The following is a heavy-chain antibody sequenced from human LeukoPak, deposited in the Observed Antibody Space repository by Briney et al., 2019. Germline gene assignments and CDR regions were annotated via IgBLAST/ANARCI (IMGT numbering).Heavy chain of an antibody. CDR2: IGSDGGST. CDR1: GFTFSSYA. CDR3: VKGGSGSCYSVYDF. V-gene: IGHV3-64D*06. Sequence: GGSLRLSCSASGFTFSSYAMHWVRQAPGKELEFVSVIGSDGGSTYYADSVKGRFTISRDSSKNTLYLQMSSLRAEDTAVYYCVKGGSGSCYSVYDFWGQGTLVTVSS. J-gene: IGHJ4*02. D-gene: IGHD2-15*01.